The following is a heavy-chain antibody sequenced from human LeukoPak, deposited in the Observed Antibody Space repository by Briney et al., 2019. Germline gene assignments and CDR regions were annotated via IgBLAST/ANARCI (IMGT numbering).Heavy chain of an antibody. V-gene: IGHV3-21*01. CDR3: ARDRPGMTDDW. CDR1: GFSFSSYS. Sequence: GGSLRLSCAASGFSFSSYSMNWVRQAPGKGPEWVSSIGSRSEYIYYADSVKGRFTVSRDNANNFLYLQMNGLRADDTAVYYCARDRPGMTDDWWGQGTLVTVSS. J-gene: IGHJ4*02. CDR2: IGSRSEYI.